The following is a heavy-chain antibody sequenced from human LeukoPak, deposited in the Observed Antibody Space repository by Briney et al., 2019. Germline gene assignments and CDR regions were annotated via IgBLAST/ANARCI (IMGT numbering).Heavy chain of an antibody. CDR3: ARDRSSGDAFDI. D-gene: IGHD3-22*01. Sequence: GGSLRLSCAASGFTFSSNAMHWVRQAPGKGLEWVAVISYDGSNKYYADSVKGRFTIARDNSKNTLYLQMNSLRAEDTAVYYCARDRSSGDAFDIWGQGTMVTVSS. V-gene: IGHV3-30*04. J-gene: IGHJ3*02. CDR1: GFTFSSNA. CDR2: ISYDGSNK.